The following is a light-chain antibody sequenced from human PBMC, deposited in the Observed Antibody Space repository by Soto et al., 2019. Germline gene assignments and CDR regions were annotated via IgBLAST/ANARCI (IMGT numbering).Light chain of an antibody. Sequence: EIPLTQSPGTLSLSPGESATLLCRASQVVSSSSLAWYQQKPGQAPRLLIYGASNRATGIPGRFSASGSGTDFTLTITPLEPEDSAVYFCQQYGNSPITFGQGTRLEI. V-gene: IGKV3-20*01. CDR1: QVVSSSS. J-gene: IGKJ5*01. CDR3: QQYGNSPIT. CDR2: GAS.